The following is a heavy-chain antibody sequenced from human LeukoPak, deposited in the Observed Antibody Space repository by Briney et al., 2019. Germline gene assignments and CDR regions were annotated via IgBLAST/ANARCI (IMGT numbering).Heavy chain of an antibody. Sequence: SETLSLTCAVYGGSFSGYYWSWIRQPAGKGLEWIGRIYTSGSTNYNPSLKSRVTMSVDTSKNQFSLKLSSVTAADTAVYYCAREPNYYGSGSYYDYYYMDVWGKGTTVTVSS. CDR1: GGSFSGYY. CDR3: AREPNYYGSGSYYDYYYMDV. CDR2: IYTSGST. V-gene: IGHV4-4*07. J-gene: IGHJ6*03. D-gene: IGHD3-10*01.